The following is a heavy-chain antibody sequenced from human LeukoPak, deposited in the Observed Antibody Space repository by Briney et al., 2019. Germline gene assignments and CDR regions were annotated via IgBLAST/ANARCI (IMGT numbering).Heavy chain of an antibody. Sequence: GGSLRLSCAASGFTFSSYAMSWVRQAPGKGLEWVSAISGSGGSTYYADSVKGRFTISRDNSKNTLYLQMNSLRAEDTAVYYCAKDPNYYDSSGYYAEYFQHWGQGTLVTVSS. J-gene: IGHJ1*01. CDR3: AKDPNYYDSSGYYAEYFQH. CDR2: ISGSGGST. CDR1: GFTFSSYA. V-gene: IGHV3-23*01. D-gene: IGHD3-22*01.